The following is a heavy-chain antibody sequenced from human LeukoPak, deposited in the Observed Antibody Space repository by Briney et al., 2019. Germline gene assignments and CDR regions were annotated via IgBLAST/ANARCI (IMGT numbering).Heavy chain of an antibody. CDR3: ASHPGDSTNDYYYGMDV. CDR2: IYYSGST. Sequence: KPSETLSLTCTVSGASISSGDYSWSWIRRPPGKGLEWIGYIYYSGSTNYNPSLKSRVTISVDTSKNQFSLKLSSVTAADTAVYYCASHPGDSTNDYYYGMDVWGQGTTVTVSS. J-gene: IGHJ6*02. CDR1: GASISSGDYS. D-gene: IGHD7-27*01. V-gene: IGHV4-61*08.